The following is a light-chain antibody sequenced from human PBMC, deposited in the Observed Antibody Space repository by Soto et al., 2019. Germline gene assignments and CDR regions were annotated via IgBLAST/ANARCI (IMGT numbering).Light chain of an antibody. Sequence: VLTQAAGTLSLSPGARATLSCRASQRARRTHLAWYQQKPGQAPRLLSYGASSSATGIPVRCSGSGCGTDSTITISRLEPEDGEVNYCQQYGSSPWTFGQGTKVEI. CDR3: QQYGSSPWT. CDR2: GAS. V-gene: IGKV3-20*01. J-gene: IGKJ1*01. CDR1: QRARRTH.